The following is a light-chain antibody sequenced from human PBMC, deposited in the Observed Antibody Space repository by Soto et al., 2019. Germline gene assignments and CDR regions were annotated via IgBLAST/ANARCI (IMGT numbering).Light chain of an antibody. V-gene: IGLV2-14*01. Sequence: ALTQPSSVSGSHGQSITLSCTGTSSDVCGYNYVSWYQQHPGKAPKFMIYDVSNRPSGASNRFSGSKSGNTASLTISGLHAEDEAEYYCCSYTTSNTRQIVFGTGTKVTVL. CDR2: DVS. J-gene: IGLJ1*01. CDR3: CSYTTSNTRQIV. CDR1: SSDVCGYNY.